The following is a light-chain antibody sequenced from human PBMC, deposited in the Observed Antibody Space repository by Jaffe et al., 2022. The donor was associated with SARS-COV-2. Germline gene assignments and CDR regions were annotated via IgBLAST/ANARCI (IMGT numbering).Light chain of an antibody. J-gene: IGKJ2*01. CDR3: QQRTNWRPPFS. V-gene: IGKV3-11*01. Sequence: IEVTQSPATLCLSPGERATLSCRTSETVYSFLAWYQQRPGQPPRLLFYDASKRATGIPARFSASGFGADFTLTLSSLKPEDSAIYYCQQRTNWRPPFSFGQGTKLEI. CDR2: DAS. CDR1: ETVYSF.